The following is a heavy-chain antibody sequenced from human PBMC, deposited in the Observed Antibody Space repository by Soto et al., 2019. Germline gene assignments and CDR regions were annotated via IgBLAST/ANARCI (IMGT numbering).Heavy chain of an antibody. CDR2: ISGSGGST. Sequence: GGSLRLSCAASGFTFSSSAVSWVRQAPGKGLEWVSAISGSGGSTYYADTVKGRFTVSRDNSKNTLYLQMNSLRAEDTAVYYCARSGYYYPLDFDHWGQGNLVTVSS. CDR1: GFTFSSSA. J-gene: IGHJ4*02. D-gene: IGHD3-22*01. CDR3: ARSGYYYPLDFDH. V-gene: IGHV3-23*01.